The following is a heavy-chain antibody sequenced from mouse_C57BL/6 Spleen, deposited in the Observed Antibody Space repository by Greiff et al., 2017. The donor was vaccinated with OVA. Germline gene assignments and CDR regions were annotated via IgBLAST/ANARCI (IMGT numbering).Heavy chain of an antibody. J-gene: IGHJ2*02. Sequence: QVQLQQSGAELVMPGASVKLSCKASGYTFTSYWMHWVKQRPGQGLEWIGEIDPSDSYTNYNQKFKGKSTLTVDKSSSTAYMQLSSLTSEDSAVYYCARYPGYCALDYWGQGTSVTVSS. D-gene: IGHD2-3*01. CDR2: IDPSDSYT. V-gene: IGHV1-69*01. CDR1: GYTFTSYW. CDR3: ARYPGYCALDY.